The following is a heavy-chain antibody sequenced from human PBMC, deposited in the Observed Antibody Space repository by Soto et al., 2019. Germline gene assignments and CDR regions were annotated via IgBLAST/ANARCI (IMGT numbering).Heavy chain of an antibody. CDR2: IYYSGST. V-gene: IGHV4-59*01. Sequence: SETLSLTCTVSGGSISSDYWSWIRRPPGKGLEWIGYIYYSGSTNYNPSLKSRVTISVDTSKNQFSLKLSSVTAADTAVYYCARAILVSPDYDFDGFDYWGQGTLVTVSS. CDR1: GGSISSDY. J-gene: IGHJ4*02. CDR3: ARAILVSPDYDFDGFDY. D-gene: IGHD3-3*01.